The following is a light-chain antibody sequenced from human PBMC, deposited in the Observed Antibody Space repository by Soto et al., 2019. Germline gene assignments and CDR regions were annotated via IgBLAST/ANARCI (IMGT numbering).Light chain of an antibody. Sequence: EIVLTQSPGTLSLSPGERATLSCRASQSISTYLAWYQQKPGQPPRLVIYAASSRATGIPDRFSGSRSGTDFTLTISRLEPEDFVVYYCQQYGSSPQTFGQGTKVEI. CDR1: QSISTY. J-gene: IGKJ2*01. V-gene: IGKV3-20*01. CDR2: AAS. CDR3: QQYGSSPQT.